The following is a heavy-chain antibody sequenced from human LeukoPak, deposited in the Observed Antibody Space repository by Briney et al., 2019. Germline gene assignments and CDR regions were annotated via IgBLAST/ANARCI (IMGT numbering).Heavy chain of an antibody. V-gene: IGHV4-59*01. Sequence: PSETLSLTCTVSGGSISSYYWSWIRQPPGKGLEWIGYIYYSGSTNYNPSLKRRVIISVDTSKNQFSLKLSSVTAADTAVYYCAGTYYYDSSGYFDYWGQGPLVTVSS. CDR2: IYYSGST. CDR1: GGSISSYY. J-gene: IGHJ4*02. D-gene: IGHD3-22*01. CDR3: AGTYYYDSSGYFDY.